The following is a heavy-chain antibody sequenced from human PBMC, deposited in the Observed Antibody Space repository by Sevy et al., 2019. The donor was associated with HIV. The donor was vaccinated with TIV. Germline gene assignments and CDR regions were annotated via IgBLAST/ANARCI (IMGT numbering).Heavy chain of an antibody. D-gene: IGHD3-16*02. CDR2: IIPIFGTA. CDR3: ARESYDYVWGSYRYIFRYWYFDL. J-gene: IGHJ2*01. V-gene: IGHV1-69*13. CDR1: GGTFSSYA. Sequence: ASVKVSCKASGGTFSSYAISWVRQAPGQGLEWMGGIIPIFGTANYAQKFQGRVTITADESTSTAYMELSSLRSEDTAVYYCARESYDYVWGSYRYIFRYWYFDLWGRGTLVTVSS.